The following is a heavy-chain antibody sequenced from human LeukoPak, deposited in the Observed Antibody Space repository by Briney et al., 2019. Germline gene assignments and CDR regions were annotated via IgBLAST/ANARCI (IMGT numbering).Heavy chain of an antibody. CDR3: ARPYDSSGYYYDY. D-gene: IGHD3-22*01. V-gene: IGHV4-38-2*01. J-gene: IGHJ4*02. CDR2: IYHSETT. Sequence: QPSETLSLTCAVSGYSISSGYYWGWIRQPPGKGLEWIGSIYHSETTYYNPSLKSRVTVSVDTSKNQFSLNLSSVTAADTAVYYCARPYDSSGYYYDYWGQGTLVTVSS. CDR1: GYSISSGYY.